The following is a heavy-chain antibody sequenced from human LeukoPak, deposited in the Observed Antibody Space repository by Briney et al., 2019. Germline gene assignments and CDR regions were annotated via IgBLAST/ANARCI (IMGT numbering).Heavy chain of an antibody. D-gene: IGHD6-25*01. CDR1: GGTFSSYA. Sequence: ASVKVSCKASGGTFSSYAISRVRQAPGQGLEWVGWISASGDQRRYAHMLQDRVTMTTDTSTSTAYMELRSLRSDDAGVYYCARDTNWQRDYWGQGTLVTVSS. J-gene: IGHJ4*02. V-gene: IGHV1-18*01. CDR3: ARDTNWQRDY. CDR2: ISASGDQR.